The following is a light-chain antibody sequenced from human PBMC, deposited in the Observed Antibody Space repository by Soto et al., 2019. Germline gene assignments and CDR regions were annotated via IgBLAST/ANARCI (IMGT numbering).Light chain of an antibody. CDR2: WAS. V-gene: IGKV4-1*01. Sequence: DIVMTQSPDSLAVSLGERATINCKSSQSVLYSPNNKNYLAWYQHKPGQPPKMLIYWASIRESGVPDRFSGSGSGTDFTLTISSLQAEDVAVYYCQQYYSIPRTFGQGTKVDIK. J-gene: IGKJ1*01. CDR3: QQYYSIPRT. CDR1: QSVLYSPNNKNY.